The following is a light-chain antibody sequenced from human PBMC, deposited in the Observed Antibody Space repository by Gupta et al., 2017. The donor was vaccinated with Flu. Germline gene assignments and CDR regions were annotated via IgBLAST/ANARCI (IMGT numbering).Light chain of an antibody. V-gene: IGKV3-11*01. CDR2: DAS. Sequence: EIVLTQSPATLSLSPGERATLSCRASQSVSSYLAWYQQKPGQAPRLLIYDASNRATGIPARFSGSGSGTDFXLTISSXEPEDFAVYYCQQRSSWPPKITFGXGTRLEMK. CDR1: QSVSSY. CDR3: QQRSSWPPKIT. J-gene: IGKJ5*01.